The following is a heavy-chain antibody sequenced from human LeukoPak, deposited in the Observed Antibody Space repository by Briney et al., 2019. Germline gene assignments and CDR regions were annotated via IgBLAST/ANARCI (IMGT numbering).Heavy chain of an antibody. Sequence: GGSLRLSCAASGFSFSDYDMNWVRQAPGEGLEWVSYIGPSGSTIFYADSVKGRFTISRDNAKNTLYLQMNSLRAEDTAVYYCAKDWAGPYYYYGMDVWGQGTTVTVSS. CDR3: AKDWAGPYYYYGMDV. J-gene: IGHJ6*02. CDR2: IGPSGSTI. V-gene: IGHV3-48*01. D-gene: IGHD6-19*01. CDR1: GFSFSDYD.